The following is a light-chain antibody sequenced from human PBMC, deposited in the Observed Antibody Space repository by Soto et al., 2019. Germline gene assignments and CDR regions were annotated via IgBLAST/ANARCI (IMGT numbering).Light chain of an antibody. V-gene: IGKV3D-15*01. CDR3: QQYNNWPPMA. Sequence: EIVMTQSPATLSVSPGERATLSCRASQSVSSNLAWYQQKPGQAPRLLIYGASTRATGIPARFSGSESGTAFPLTISSLQSDDVAVYYWQQYNNWPPMAFGQGTKVEIK. J-gene: IGKJ1*01. CDR2: GAS. CDR1: QSVSSN.